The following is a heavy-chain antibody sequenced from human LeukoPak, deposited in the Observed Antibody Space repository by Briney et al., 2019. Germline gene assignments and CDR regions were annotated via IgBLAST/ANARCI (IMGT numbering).Heavy chain of an antibody. J-gene: IGHJ6*03. CDR2: ISAYNGNT. CDR1: GYTFTSYG. V-gene: IGHV1-18*01. CDR3: ARAAAAHQYYYYYYMDV. D-gene: IGHD6-13*01. Sequence: ASVKVSCKASGYTFTSYGISWVRQAPGQGLEWMGWISAYNGNTNYAQKLQGRVTMTTDTSTSTAYMELRSLRSDDTAVYYCARAAAAHQYYYYYYMDVWGKGTTVTISS.